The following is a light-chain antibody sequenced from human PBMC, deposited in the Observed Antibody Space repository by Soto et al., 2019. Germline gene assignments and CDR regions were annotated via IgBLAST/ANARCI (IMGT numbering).Light chain of an antibody. CDR2: SNN. CDR1: SSNIGSNT. Sequence: QSALTQPPSASGTPGQRVTISCSGSSSNIGSNTVNWYQQLPGTAPELLIYSNNQRPSGVPDRFSGSKSGTSASLAISGLQSEDEADYYCAAWDDSLNGPVFGTGTKVTVL. V-gene: IGLV1-44*01. J-gene: IGLJ1*01. CDR3: AAWDDSLNGPV.